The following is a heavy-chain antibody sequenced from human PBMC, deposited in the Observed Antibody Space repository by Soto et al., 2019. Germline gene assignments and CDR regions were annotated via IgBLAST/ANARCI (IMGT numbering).Heavy chain of an antibody. CDR2: INPNSGGT. CDR3: ARGMVYYDSSSEPPLALYYYYGLEV. D-gene: IGHD3-22*01. CDR1: GYTFTGYY. J-gene: IGHJ6*02. V-gene: IGHV1-2*04. Sequence: ASVKVSCKASGYTFTGYYMHWVRQAPGQGLEWMGWINPNSGGTNYAQKFQGWVTMTRDTSISTAYMELSRLRSDDTAVYYCARGMVYYDSSSEPPLALYYYYGLEVWGQGTTVNVAS.